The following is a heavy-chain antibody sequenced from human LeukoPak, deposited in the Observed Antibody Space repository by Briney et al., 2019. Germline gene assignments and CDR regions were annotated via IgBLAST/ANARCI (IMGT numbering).Heavy chain of an antibody. D-gene: IGHD3-3*01. CDR2: INHSGST. CDR3: ARGVSDFRSGYYY. J-gene: IGHJ4*02. CDR1: GGSFSGYY. Sequence: SETLSLTCAVYGGSFSGYYWSWIRQPPGKGLEWIGEINHSGSTNYNPSLKSRVTISVDTSKNQFSLKLSSVTAADTAVYYCARGVSDFRSGYYYWGQGTLVTVSS. V-gene: IGHV4-34*01.